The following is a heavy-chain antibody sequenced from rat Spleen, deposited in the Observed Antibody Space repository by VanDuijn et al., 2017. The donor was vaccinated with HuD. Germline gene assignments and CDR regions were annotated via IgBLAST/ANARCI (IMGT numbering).Heavy chain of an antibody. V-gene: IGHV2S12*01. CDR1: GFSLTSKV. J-gene: IGHJ2*01. CDR2: ISSTGDT. D-gene: IGHD1-12*03. Sequence: QVQLKESGPGLVQPSQPLSLTCTVPGFSLTSKVVAWVRQPPGKGLEWLAAISSTGDTFYNSVLKSRLTISRDISKNQVFLRMNSLQIEDTAIYFCTRNYGGSSFDYWGQGVMVTVSS. CDR3: TRNYGGSSFDY.